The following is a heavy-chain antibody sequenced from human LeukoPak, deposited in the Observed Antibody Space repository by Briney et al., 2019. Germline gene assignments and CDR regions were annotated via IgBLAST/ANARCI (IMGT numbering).Heavy chain of an antibody. CDR2: IYYSGST. J-gene: IGHJ4*02. V-gene: IGHV4-30-4*01. CDR3: ARDRRWIQLWFDY. Sequence: SETLSLTCTVSGGSISSGDYYWSWIRQLPGKGLEWIGYIYYSGSTYYNPSLKSRVTISVDTSKNQFSLKLSSVTAADTAVYYCARDRRWIQLWFDYWGQGTLVAVSS. D-gene: IGHD5-18*01. CDR1: GGSISSGDYY.